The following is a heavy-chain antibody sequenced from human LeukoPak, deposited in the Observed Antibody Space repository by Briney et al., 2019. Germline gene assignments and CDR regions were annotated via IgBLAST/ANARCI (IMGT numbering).Heavy chain of an antibody. CDR3: ARDAGYGGNSDY. Sequence: GGSLRLSCAASGFTFNMYWMTWVRQAPGKGLESVAYINRDGSDKYYVGSVKGRFTVSRDNAKNSLYLQMNSLRAEDTAVYYCARDAGYGGNSDYWGQGTLVTVSS. V-gene: IGHV3-7*01. D-gene: IGHD4-23*01. CDR1: GFTFNMYW. J-gene: IGHJ4*02. CDR2: INRDGSDK.